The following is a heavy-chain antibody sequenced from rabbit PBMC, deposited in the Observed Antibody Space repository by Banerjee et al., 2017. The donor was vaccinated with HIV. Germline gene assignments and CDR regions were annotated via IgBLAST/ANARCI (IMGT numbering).Heavy chain of an antibody. J-gene: IGHJ3*01. V-gene: IGHV1S45*01. CDR1: GIDFSSYY. Sequence: QQQLEESGGGLVKPGGTLTLTCKASGIDFSSYYMCWVRQAPGKGLELIACIYTSSGSTYYASWAKGRFTISKTSSTTVTLQMTSLTAADTATYFCARAYAGGIGYYGLDLWGPGTLVTVS. CDR2: IYTSSGST. D-gene: IGHD1-1*01. CDR3: ARAYAGGIGYYGLDL.